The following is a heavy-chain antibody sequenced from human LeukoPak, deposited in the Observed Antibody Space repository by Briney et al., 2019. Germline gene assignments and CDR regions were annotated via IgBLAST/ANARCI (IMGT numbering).Heavy chain of an antibody. Sequence: GRSLRLSCAAPGFTFSSYGMHWVRQAPGKGLEWVAVIWYDGSNKYYADSVKGRFTISRDNSKNTLYLQMNSLRAEDTAVYYCAREPYYYGSGKDYYYYYGMDVWGQGTTVTVSS. D-gene: IGHD3-10*01. CDR1: GFTFSSYG. CDR3: AREPYYYGSGKDYYYYYGMDV. V-gene: IGHV3-33*01. CDR2: IWYDGSNK. J-gene: IGHJ6*02.